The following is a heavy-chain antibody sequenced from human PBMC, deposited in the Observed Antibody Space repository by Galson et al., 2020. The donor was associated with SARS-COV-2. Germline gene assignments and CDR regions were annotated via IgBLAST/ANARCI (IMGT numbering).Heavy chain of an antibody. J-gene: IGHJ6*02. V-gene: IGHV1-24*01. CDR2: FDPEDGET. CDR3: ATGIVRYFDQSDYYYGMDV. D-gene: IGHD3-9*01. CDR1: GYTLTELS. Sequence: ASVKVSCKVSGYTLTELSMHWVRQAPGKGLEWMGGFDPEDGETIYAQKFQGRVTMTEDTSTDTAYMELSSLRSEDMAVYYCATGIVRYFDQSDYYYGMDVWGQGTTVTVSS.